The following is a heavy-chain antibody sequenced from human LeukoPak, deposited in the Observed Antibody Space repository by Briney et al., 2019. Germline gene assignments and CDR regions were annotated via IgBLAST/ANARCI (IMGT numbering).Heavy chain of an antibody. CDR1: GGSISSSSYY. V-gene: IGHV4-39*07. CDR3: AREVLAAAGTYDY. Sequence: SETLSLTCTVSGGSISSSSYYWGWIRQPTGKGLEWIGSIYYSGGTDYNPSLNSRVAISADTSKNQFSLKLSSVTAADTAVYYCAREVLAAAGTYDYWGQGNLVTVSS. J-gene: IGHJ4*02. CDR2: IYYSGGT. D-gene: IGHD6-13*01.